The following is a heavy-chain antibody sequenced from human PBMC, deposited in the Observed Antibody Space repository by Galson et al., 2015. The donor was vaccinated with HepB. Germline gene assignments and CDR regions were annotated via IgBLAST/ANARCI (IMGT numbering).Heavy chain of an antibody. CDR2: INAGNDDT. CDR1: GFAFTPYR. CDR3: ARGWATNWFDP. D-gene: IGHD5-12*01. Sequence: SVKVSCKASGFAFTPYRMHWARQAPGQRLEWMGWINAGNDDTMYSQKFQGRVTFARDTSASTAYMEFSSLKSEDAAVYYCARGWATNWFDPWGQGTLVTVSS. J-gene: IGHJ5*02. V-gene: IGHV1-3*01.